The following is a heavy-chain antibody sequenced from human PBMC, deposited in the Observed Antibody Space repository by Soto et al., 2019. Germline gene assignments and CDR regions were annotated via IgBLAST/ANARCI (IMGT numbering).Heavy chain of an antibody. J-gene: IGHJ4*02. CDR2: INSDGSST. Sequence: SLRLSCAASGFTFSSYWMHWVRQAPGKGLVWVSRINSDGSSTSYADSVKGRFTISRDNAKNTLYLQMNSLRAEDTAVYYCAREVDYGDYYFDYWGQGTLVTFSS. V-gene: IGHV3-74*01. CDR1: GFTFSSYW. D-gene: IGHD4-17*01. CDR3: AREVDYGDYYFDY.